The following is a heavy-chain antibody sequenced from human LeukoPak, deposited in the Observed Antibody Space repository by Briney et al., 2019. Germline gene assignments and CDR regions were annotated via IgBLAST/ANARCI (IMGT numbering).Heavy chain of an antibody. Sequence: SETLSLTCTVSGGSISSYYWSWIRQPPGKGLEWIGYIYYSGSTNYNPSLKSRVTMSVDTSKNQFSLKLSSVTAADTAVYYCARGNLDTAGSFDYWGQGTLVTVSS. CDR2: IYYSGST. D-gene: IGHD5-18*01. CDR3: ARGNLDTAGSFDY. V-gene: IGHV4-59*01. CDR1: GGSISSYY. J-gene: IGHJ4*02.